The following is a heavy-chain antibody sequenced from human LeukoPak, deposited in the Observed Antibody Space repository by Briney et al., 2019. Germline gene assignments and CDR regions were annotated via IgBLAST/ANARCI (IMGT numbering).Heavy chain of an antibody. J-gene: IGHJ4*02. V-gene: IGHV4-39*07. CDR2: IYYSGST. CDR1: GGSISSSSYY. CDR3: ARGGELLNY. Sequence: PSETLSLTCTVSGGSISSSSYYWGWIRQPPGKGLEWIGSIYYSGSTYYNPSLKSRVTISVDTSKNQFSLKLSSVTAADTAVHYCARGGELLNYLGQGTLVTVSS. D-gene: IGHD1-7*01.